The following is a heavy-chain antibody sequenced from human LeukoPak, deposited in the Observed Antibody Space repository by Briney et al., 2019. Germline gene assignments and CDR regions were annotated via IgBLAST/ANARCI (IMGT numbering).Heavy chain of an antibody. CDR3: ARVPLTYYYDSSGYT. CDR2: INPNSGGT. V-gene: IGHV1-2*02. CDR1: GYTFTGYY. J-gene: IGHJ5*02. D-gene: IGHD3-22*01. Sequence: AASVKVSCKASGYTFTGYYMHWVRQAPGQGLEWMGWINPNSGGTNYAQKFQGRVTMTRDTSISTAYMELSRLRSDDTAVYYCARVPLTYYYDSSGYTWGQGTLVTVSS.